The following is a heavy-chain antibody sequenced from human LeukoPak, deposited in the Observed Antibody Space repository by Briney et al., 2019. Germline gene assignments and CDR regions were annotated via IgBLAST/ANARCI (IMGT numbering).Heavy chain of an antibody. J-gene: IGHJ5*02. CDR3: ARDPVDGDYERWFDP. Sequence: ASVKVSCKASGYTFTFYYIHWVRQAPGQGLEWMGWINPNSGGANYAPKFQGRVTMTRDTSISTAYMDLSRLRSDDTAVYYCARDPVDGDYERWFDPWGQGTLVTVSS. V-gene: IGHV1-2*02. CDR2: INPNSGGA. D-gene: IGHD4-17*01. CDR1: GYTFTFYY.